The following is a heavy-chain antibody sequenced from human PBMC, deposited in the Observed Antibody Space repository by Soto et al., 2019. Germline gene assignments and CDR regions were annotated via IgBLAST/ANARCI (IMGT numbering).Heavy chain of an antibody. V-gene: IGHV3-7*01. J-gene: IGHJ3*02. CDR1: GITFNTYW. D-gene: IGHD3-16*01. CDR3: ARTKGAVAYDI. Sequence: EVQLVESGGGLVQPGGSLRLSCAASGITFNTYWMSWVRQAPGKGLEWVANIKEDGREKYYVDSVKSRFIISRDNTENSLYLQMNSLRAEDTAVYYCARTKGAVAYDIWGQGTIVTVSS. CDR2: IKEDGREK.